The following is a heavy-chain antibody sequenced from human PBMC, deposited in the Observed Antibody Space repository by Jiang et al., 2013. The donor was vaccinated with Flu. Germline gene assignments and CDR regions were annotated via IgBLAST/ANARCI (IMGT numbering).Heavy chain of an antibody. CDR2: IYWDDDK. CDR3: AREKPSKTYVHFYGMDL. CDR1: GFSLNASGVG. J-gene: IGHJ6*02. Sequence: KPTQTLTLTCTFSGFSLNASGVGVGWIRQPPGKALEWLALIYWDDDKRYSPSLKGRFSISRDNAGNSVYLYMSSLRAEDTATYYCAREKPSKTYVHFYGMDLWGQGTTVTVSS. V-gene: IGHV2-5*02. D-gene: IGHD3-16*01.